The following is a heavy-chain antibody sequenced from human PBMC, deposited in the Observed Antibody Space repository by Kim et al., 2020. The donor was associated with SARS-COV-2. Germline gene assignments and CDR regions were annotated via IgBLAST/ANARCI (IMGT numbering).Heavy chain of an antibody. J-gene: IGHJ3*02. V-gene: IGHV3-7*03. CDR3: ARDIIPHMSDIYYDGLDI. D-gene: IGHD3-22*01. Sequence: GGSLRLSCAASGFTLSSYWMPWVRQAPGKGLEWVANIKEDGGETNYVDSVRGRFIVSRDNAKNSLYVRMNNLRAEDTAVYYCARDIIPHMSDIYYDGLDIWGQGTVVIVSS. CDR2: IKEDGGET. CDR1: GFTLSSYW.